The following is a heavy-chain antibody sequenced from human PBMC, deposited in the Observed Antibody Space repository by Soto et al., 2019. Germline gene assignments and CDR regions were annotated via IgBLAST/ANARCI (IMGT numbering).Heavy chain of an antibody. Sequence: GGSLRLSCAASGFTLSSYAMHWVRQAPGKGLEWVAVISYDGSNKYYADSVKGRFTISRDNSKNTLYLQMNSLRAEDTAVYYCAGGYSCAELAYYYGMDFWGQGTPVTVSS. V-gene: IGHV3-30-3*01. CDR3: AGGYSCAELAYYYGMDF. J-gene: IGHJ6*02. D-gene: IGHD3-16*02. CDR1: GFTLSSYA. CDR2: ISYDGSNK.